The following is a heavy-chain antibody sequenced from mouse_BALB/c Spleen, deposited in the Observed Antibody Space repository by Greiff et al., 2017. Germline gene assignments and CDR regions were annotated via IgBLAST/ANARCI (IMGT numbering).Heavy chain of an antibody. J-gene: IGHJ3*01. D-gene: IGHD2-4*01. CDR1: GYTFTDYA. Sequence: VQLQESGAELVRPGVSVKISCKGSGYTFTDYAMHWVKQSHAKSLEWIGVISTYYGDASYNQKFKGKATMTVDKSSSTAYMELARLTSEDSAIYYCARPEDDYDGAWFAYWGQGTLVTVSA. CDR2: ISTYYGDA. V-gene: IGHV1S137*01. CDR3: ARPEDDYDGAWFAY.